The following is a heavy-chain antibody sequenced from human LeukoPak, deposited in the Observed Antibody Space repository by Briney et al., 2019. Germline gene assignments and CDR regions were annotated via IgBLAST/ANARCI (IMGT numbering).Heavy chain of an antibody. CDR2: INHSGST. V-gene: IGHV4-34*01. CDR1: GGSFSGYY. CDR3: ARDSRPRVVVPAADAFDI. J-gene: IGHJ3*02. D-gene: IGHD2-2*01. Sequence: PSETLSLTCAVYGGSFSGYYWSWIRQPPGKGLEWIGEINHSGSTNYNPSLKSRVTISVDTSKNQFSLKLSSVTAADTAVYYCARDSRPRVVVPAADAFDIWGQGTMVTVSS.